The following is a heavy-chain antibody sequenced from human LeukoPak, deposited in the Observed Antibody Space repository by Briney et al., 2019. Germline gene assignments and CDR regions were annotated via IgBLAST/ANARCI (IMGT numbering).Heavy chain of an antibody. J-gene: IGHJ4*02. CDR2: IYYSGST. Sequence: SETLALTCNVSGGSISGYYWSWIRQPPGRGLEWIGYIYYSGSTNYNPSLKSRVTISVDTSKNQFSLKLRSVTDADTAVYYCARGGCSSTSCSFDYWGQGTLVTVSS. V-gene: IGHV4-59*01. D-gene: IGHD2-2*01. CDR3: ARGGCSSTSCSFDY. CDR1: GGSISGYY.